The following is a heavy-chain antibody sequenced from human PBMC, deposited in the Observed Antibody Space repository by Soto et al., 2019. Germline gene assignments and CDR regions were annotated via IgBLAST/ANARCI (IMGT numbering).Heavy chain of an antibody. V-gene: IGHV3-53*01. CDR1: GFTVGNNY. D-gene: IGHD3-10*01. CDR3: AKDGRGSGSHYNSFGY. J-gene: IGHJ4*02. Sequence: GGSLRLSCAASGFTVGNNYMSWVRQAPGKGLEWVSLIYSTGTTKYADSVKGRFTVSRDNAKNTLYLQMNSLRAEDTAVYYCAKDGRGSGSHYNSFGYWGQGTLVTAPQ. CDR2: IYSTGTT.